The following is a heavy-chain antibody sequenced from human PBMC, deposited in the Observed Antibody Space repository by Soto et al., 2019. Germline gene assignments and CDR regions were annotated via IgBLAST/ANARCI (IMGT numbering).Heavy chain of an antibody. V-gene: IGHV3-48*03. D-gene: IGHD3-3*01. CDR2: IRESGSTI. CDR3: ARGPLGHMDV. Sequence: EEHVEESGGGLVQPGGSLRLSCIVSGFRFSSYEMNWVRQTPGKGLEWISYIRESGSTIYYADSVKGRFTISRDNAKNSLYLQMDSLRAEDTAVYYCARGPLGHMDVWGQGTSVTVPS. CDR1: GFRFSSYE. J-gene: IGHJ6*02.